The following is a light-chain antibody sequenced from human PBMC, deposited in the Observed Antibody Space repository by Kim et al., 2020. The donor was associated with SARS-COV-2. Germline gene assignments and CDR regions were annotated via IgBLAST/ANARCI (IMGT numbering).Light chain of an antibody. J-gene: IGLJ3*02. Sequence: QSALTQPASVSGSPGQSITISCPGTSSDIGGYNYVSWYQQHPGKAPKLMIYDVTRRPSAVSNRFSASKSGNTASLTISGLQAEDEADYFCSSYRSDRTWVFGGGTK. CDR1: SSDIGGYNY. V-gene: IGLV2-14*01. CDR2: DVT. CDR3: SSYRSDRTWV.